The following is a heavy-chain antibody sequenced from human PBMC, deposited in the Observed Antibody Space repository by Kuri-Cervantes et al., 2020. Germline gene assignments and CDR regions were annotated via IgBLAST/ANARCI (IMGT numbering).Heavy chain of an antibody. Sequence: GGSLRLSCAASGFTFDDYAMHWVRRAPGKGLAWVSGISWNSGSIGYADSVKGRFTISRDNAKNSLYLQMNSLRAEDTALYYCAKGGATVTIVAFDYWGQGTLVTVSS. D-gene: IGHD4-17*01. CDR1: GFTFDDYA. CDR2: ISWNSGSI. V-gene: IGHV3-9*01. J-gene: IGHJ4*02. CDR3: AKGGATVTIVAFDY.